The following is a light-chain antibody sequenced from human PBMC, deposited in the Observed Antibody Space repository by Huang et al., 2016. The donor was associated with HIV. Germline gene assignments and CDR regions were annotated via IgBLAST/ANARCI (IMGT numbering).Light chain of an antibody. CDR2: KAS. J-gene: IGKJ1*01. Sequence: DIQMTQSPFTLSASVGDRVPITCRASQSISSWLAWYQQKPGKAPKLLIYKASILESGVPSRVSSSGSGTEFTLTISSLQPDDFATYYCQQYNSYWTFCQGTKVEIK. V-gene: IGKV1-5*03. CDR1: QSISSW. CDR3: QQYNSYWT.